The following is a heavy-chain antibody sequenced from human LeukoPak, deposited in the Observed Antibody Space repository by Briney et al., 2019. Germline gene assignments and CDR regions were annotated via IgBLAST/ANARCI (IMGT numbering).Heavy chain of an antibody. CDR3: TGELFDC. Sequence: GRSLRLSCAASAFTVSDAWMNWVRQAPGKGLEWVGRIKSKTDGGTALGRIKSKTDGGTTDYAAPVKGRFTISRDDSKNTLYLQMDSLRTEDTAVYYCTGELFDCWGQGTLVTVSS. V-gene: IGHV3-15*01. J-gene: IGHJ4*02. D-gene: IGHD1-26*01. CDR2: IKSKTDGGTT. CDR1: AFTVSDAW.